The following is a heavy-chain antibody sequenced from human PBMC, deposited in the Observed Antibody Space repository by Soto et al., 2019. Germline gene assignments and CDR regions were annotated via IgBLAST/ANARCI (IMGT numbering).Heavy chain of an antibody. CDR1: GLTFNRYW. J-gene: IGHJ5*02. V-gene: IGHV3-74*01. CDR2: INTDGTNS. Sequence: PGGSLRLSCAASGLTFNRYWMHWVRHAPGKGLVWVSHINTDGTNSNYADSVKGRFTIARDNAKSTLFLQMNSLRDEDTAVYYCARECCSGGNCYTYYFDPWGQGIPVTV. CDR3: ARECCSGGNCYTYYFDP. D-gene: IGHD2-15*01.